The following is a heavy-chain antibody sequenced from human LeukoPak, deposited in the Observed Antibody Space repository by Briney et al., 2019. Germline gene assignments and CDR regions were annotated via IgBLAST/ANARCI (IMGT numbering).Heavy chain of an antibody. CDR1: GFTFSSYS. CDR2: ISSSSSYI. Sequence: PGGSLRLSCAASGFTFSSYSMNWVRQAPGKGLEWVSSISSSSSYIYYADSGKGRFTISRDNAKNSLYLQMNSLRAEDTAVYYCARALEAAAGTYNDAFDIWGQGTMVTVSS. CDR3: ARALEAAAGTYNDAFDI. D-gene: IGHD6-13*01. J-gene: IGHJ3*02. V-gene: IGHV3-21*01.